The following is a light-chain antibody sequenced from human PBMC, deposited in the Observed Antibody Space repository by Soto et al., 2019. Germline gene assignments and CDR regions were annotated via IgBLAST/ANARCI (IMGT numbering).Light chain of an antibody. CDR3: GSWDSSLSAYV. J-gene: IGLJ1*01. CDR1: SSNIGGNS. CDR2: DDN. V-gene: IGLV1-51*01. Sequence: QSVLTQPPSVSAPPGQKITIPCSGSSSNIGGNSVSWYQQLPGTAPKLLIYDDNKRPSGIPDRFSGSKSGTSATLGITVFQTGDEADYYCGSWDSSLSAYVFGTGTKVTVL.